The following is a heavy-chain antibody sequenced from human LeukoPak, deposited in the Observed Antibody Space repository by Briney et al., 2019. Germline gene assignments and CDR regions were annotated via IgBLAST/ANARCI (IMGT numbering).Heavy chain of an antibody. CDR1: GYTFTSYG. CDR2: IIPIFGTA. CDR3: ARGSVPAAISLGWFDP. Sequence: RASVKVSCKASGYTFTSYGISWVRQAPGQRLEWMGGIIPIFGTANYAQKFQGRVTITTDESTSTAYMELSSLRSEDTAVYYCARGSVPAAISLGWFDPWGQGTLVTVSS. D-gene: IGHD2-2*01. J-gene: IGHJ5*02. V-gene: IGHV1-69*05.